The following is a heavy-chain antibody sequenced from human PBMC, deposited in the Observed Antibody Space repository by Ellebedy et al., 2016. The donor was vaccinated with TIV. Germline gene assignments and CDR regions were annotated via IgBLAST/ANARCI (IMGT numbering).Heavy chain of an antibody. CDR3: ARDMVRYCSGASCSDY. D-gene: IGHD2-15*01. CDR2: IYSGGTT. CDR1: GITISSNY. V-gene: IGHV3-53*01. J-gene: IGHJ4*02. Sequence: LSLTCAASGITISSNYMSWVRQAPGKGLEWVPVIYSGGTTYYADSVKGRFTISRDNSKNTLYLQMNSVRAEDTAVYYCARDMVRYCSGASCSDYWGQGTLVTVSS.